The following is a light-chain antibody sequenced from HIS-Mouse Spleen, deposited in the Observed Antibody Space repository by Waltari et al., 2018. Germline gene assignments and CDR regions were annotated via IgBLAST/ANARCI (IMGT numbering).Light chain of an antibody. J-gene: IGLJ1*01. CDR3: QAWDSSTAV. Sequence: SYELTRPPSVSVSPGPTASITCSGGKLGDKYACWYQQKPGQSPVLVIYQDSQLPSGIPERFSGSNSGNTATLTISGTQAMDEADYYCQAWDSSTAVFGTGTKVTVL. CDR2: QDS. V-gene: IGLV3-1*01. CDR1: KLGDKY.